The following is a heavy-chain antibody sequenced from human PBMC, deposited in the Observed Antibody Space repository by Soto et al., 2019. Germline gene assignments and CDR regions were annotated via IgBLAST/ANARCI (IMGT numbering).Heavy chain of an antibody. CDR2: ISAYKGNT. CDR1: GYSFTTYG. V-gene: IGHV1-18*01. Sequence: QVQLVQSGGEMKKPGASVKVSCKTSGYSFTTYGIIWVRQAPGQRLERMGWISAYKGNTNYAQKLQGRVTMTTDTSTSTADMELRSLRSDDTAVYYCAREGPAPYYYYGMDVWGQGSTVTVSS. J-gene: IGHJ6*02. CDR3: AREGPAPYYYYGMDV.